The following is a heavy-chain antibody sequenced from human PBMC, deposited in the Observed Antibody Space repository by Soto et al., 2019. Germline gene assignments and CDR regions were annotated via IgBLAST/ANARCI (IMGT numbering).Heavy chain of an antibody. Sequence: QVQLVQSWAEVKKPESSVKVSCKASGGTFSSYSISWMRQAPVQGLGWIGRIIPGLGLPNYAQKFQGRITLTADNSKSTAYMEHRSLRSQDTAVYYCATDRCRSTSCARGYCYFDLWGRGTLVTVSS. D-gene: IGHD2-2*01. CDR3: ATDRCRSTSCARGYCYFDL. CDR2: IIPGLGLP. J-gene: IGHJ2*01. V-gene: IGHV1-69*04. CDR1: GGTFSSYS.